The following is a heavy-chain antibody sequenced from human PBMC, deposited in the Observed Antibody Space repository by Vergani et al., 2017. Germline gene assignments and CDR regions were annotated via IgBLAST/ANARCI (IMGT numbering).Heavy chain of an antibody. D-gene: IGHD1-14*01. CDR1: GYTFTTYA. Sequence: QVQLVQSGAEVKQPGASVKVSCKASGYTFTTYAMHWVRQAPGQRLEWMGWINAGSGNTKYSQKFQGRVTITRDTSASIAYMELSSLRSEDTAVYYCAGGTPKITHNWFDPWGQGTLVTVSS. CDR3: AGGTPKITHNWFDP. V-gene: IGHV1-3*01. CDR2: INAGSGNT. J-gene: IGHJ5*02.